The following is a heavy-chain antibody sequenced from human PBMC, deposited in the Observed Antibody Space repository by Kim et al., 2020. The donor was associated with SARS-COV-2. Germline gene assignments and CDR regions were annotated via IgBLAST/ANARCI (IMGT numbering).Heavy chain of an antibody. CDR3: SRGHNSHSYSMDV. CDR2: IYYSANSANT. Sequence: SETLSLTCTVSGGSISSSYWTWFRQPPGKGLEWVGYIYYSANSANTNYNPSFKSRVTIALDTSKNQFSLKLSSVTAVDTAAYYCSRGHNSHSYSMDVWG. D-gene: IGHD1-1*01. J-gene: IGHJ6*03. V-gene: IGHV4-59*01. CDR1: GGSISSSY.